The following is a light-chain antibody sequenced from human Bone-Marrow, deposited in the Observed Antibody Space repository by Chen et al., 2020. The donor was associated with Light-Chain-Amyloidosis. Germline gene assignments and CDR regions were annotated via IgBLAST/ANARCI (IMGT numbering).Light chain of an antibody. Sequence: QSALSQPPSPSGSPVQSVTISCTGDSMDVGGYNYVSWYQQFPGKAPNLIIYEVTKRPSGVPDRFSGSKSGNTASLIVSGLQAEDEADYFCTSYSGTYNLVLFGGGTKLTVL. CDR3: TSYSGTYNLVL. CDR2: EVT. V-gene: IGLV2-8*01. CDR1: SMDVGGYNY. J-gene: IGLJ2*01.